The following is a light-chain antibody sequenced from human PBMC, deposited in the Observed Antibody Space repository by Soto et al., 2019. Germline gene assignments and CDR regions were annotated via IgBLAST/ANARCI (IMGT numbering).Light chain of an antibody. V-gene: IGLV2-14*01. CDR3: SSYTSGNTVI. Sequence: QSVLTQPASVSGSPGQSITISCTGTSSDVGAYNYVSWYQQYPGKAPKLVIYEVKNRPSGVSNRFSGSKSGNTASLTISGLQAEDEADYYCSSYTSGNTVIFGGGTQLTVL. CDR1: SSDVGAYNY. CDR2: EVK. J-gene: IGLJ2*01.